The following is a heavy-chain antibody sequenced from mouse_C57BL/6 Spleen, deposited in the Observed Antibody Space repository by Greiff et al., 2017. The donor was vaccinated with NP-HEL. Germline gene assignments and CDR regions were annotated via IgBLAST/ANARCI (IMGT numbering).Heavy chain of an antibody. CDR1: GFTFSSYG. V-gene: IGHV5-6*01. Sequence: EVQLVESGGDLVKPGGSLKLSCAASGFTFSSYGMSWVRQTPDKRLEWVATISSGGSYTYYPDSVKGRFTISRDNAKNTLYLQMSSLKSEDTAMYYCARGDSIVTTNYAMDYWGQGTSVTVSS. J-gene: IGHJ4*01. CDR3: ARGDSIVTTNYAMDY. CDR2: ISSGGSYT. D-gene: IGHD2-12*01.